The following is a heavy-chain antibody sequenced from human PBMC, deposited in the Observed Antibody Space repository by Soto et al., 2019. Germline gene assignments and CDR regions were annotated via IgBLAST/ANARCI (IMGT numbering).Heavy chain of an antibody. CDR2: INPNSGGT. Sequence: ASVKVSCQASGYTFTGYYMHWVRQAPGQGLEWMGWINPNSGGTNYAQKFQGRVTMTRDTSISTAYMELSRLRSDDTAVYYCGVVTAKSYYFDYWGQGTLVTVSS. V-gene: IGHV1-2*02. CDR1: GYTFTGYY. CDR3: GVVTAKSYYFDY. D-gene: IGHD2-21*02. J-gene: IGHJ4*02.